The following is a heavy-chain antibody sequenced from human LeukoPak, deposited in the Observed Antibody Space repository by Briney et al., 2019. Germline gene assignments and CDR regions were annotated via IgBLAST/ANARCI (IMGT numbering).Heavy chain of an antibody. D-gene: IGHD2-15*01. Sequence: GGSLRLSCAAPGFTFSSYAMSWVRQAPGKGLEWVSSISVSGTYTYYADSVKGRFTISRDNSKDTPYLQMNSLRAEDTAVYYCAKGYCSDTNCQTRLGLDYWGQGTLVTVSS. CDR1: GFTFSSYA. J-gene: IGHJ4*02. CDR3: AKGYCSDTNCQTRLGLDY. CDR2: ISVSGTYT. V-gene: IGHV3-23*01.